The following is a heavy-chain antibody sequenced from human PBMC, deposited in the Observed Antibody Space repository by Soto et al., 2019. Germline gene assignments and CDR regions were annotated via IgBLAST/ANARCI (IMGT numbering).Heavy chain of an antibody. CDR2: IYTSGST. V-gene: IGHV4-4*07. CDR3: ARDGVITMVRGVIGTDYYYGMDV. CDR1: GGSISSYY. D-gene: IGHD3-10*01. J-gene: IGHJ6*02. Sequence: PSETLSLTCTVSGGSISSYYWSWIRQPAGKGLVWIGRIYTSGSTNYNPSLKSRVTMSVDTSKNQFSLKLSSVTAADTAVYYCARDGVITMVRGVIGTDYYYGMDVWGQGTTVT.